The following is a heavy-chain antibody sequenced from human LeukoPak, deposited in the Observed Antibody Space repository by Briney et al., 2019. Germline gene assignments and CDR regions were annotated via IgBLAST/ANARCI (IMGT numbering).Heavy chain of an antibody. V-gene: IGHV1-2*02. Sequence: ASVKVSCKASGYTFTGYYMHWVRQAPGQGLEWMGWLNPNSGDTNYAHKFQGRVTMTRDTSITTAYMELSRLRSDDTAVYYCAGGTGGVFDYWGQGTLVTVSS. CDR2: LNPNSGDT. D-gene: IGHD3-16*01. CDR3: AGGTGGVFDY. CDR1: GYTFTGYY. J-gene: IGHJ4*02.